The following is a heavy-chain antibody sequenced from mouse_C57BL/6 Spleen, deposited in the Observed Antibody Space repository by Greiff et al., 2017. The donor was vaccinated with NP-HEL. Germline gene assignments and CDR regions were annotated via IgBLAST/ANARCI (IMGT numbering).Heavy chain of an antibody. Sequence: VNVVESGPGLVAPSQSLSITCTVSGFSLTSYAISWVRQPPGKGLEWLGVIWTGGGTNYNSALKSRLSLSKDNSKSQVFLKMNSLQTDDTARYYCARNGYDPSYWYFDVWGTGTTVTVSS. CDR2: IWTGGGT. D-gene: IGHD2-2*01. J-gene: IGHJ1*03. CDR1: GFSLTSYA. V-gene: IGHV2-9-1*01. CDR3: ARNGYDPSYWYFDV.